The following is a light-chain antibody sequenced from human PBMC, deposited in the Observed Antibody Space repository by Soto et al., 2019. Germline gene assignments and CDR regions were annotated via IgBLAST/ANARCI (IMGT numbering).Light chain of an antibody. CDR2: EVS. V-gene: IGLV2-8*01. CDR1: SSDVGGYNY. Sequence: QSVLTQPPSASGSPGQSVTISCTGTSSDVGGYNYVSWYQQHPGKAPKLMIYEVSKRPSGVPDRFSGSKSGNTASLTVSGLQAEDEDDYYCSSYAGSNYYVFGTGTKVTVL. J-gene: IGLJ1*01. CDR3: SSYAGSNYYV.